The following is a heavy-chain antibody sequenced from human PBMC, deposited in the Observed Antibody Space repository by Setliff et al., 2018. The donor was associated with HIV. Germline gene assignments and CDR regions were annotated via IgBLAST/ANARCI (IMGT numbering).Heavy chain of an antibody. CDR2: IIPILGIA. J-gene: IGHJ4*02. CDR1: GGTFSSYA. Sequence: GASVKVSCKASGGTFSSYAISWVRQAPGQGLEWMGGIIPILGIANYAQKFQGRVTITAEESTSTAYMELSSLRSEDTAVYYCAREGYTPVTTTYYYFDYWGQGTLVTVS. V-gene: IGHV1-69*10. CDR3: AREGYTPVTTTYYYFDY. D-gene: IGHD4-17*01.